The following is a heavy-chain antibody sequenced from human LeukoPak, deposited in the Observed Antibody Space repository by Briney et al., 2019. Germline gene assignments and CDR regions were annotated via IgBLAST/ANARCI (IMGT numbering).Heavy chain of an antibody. V-gene: IGHV3-20*04. J-gene: IGHJ4*02. D-gene: IGHD6-19*01. Sequence: GGSLRLSCAASGFTFDDYGMNWVRQAPGKGLEWVSGINWNGGSTGYADSVKGRFTISRDNAKNSLYLQMNSLRAEDTALYFCARRTSSGRDAAGYYFDYWGQGTLVTVSS. CDR1: GFTFDDYG. CDR2: INWNGGST. CDR3: ARRTSSGRDAAGYYFDY.